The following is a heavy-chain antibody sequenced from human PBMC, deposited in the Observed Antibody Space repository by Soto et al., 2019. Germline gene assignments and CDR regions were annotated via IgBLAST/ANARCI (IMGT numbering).Heavy chain of an antibody. CDR3: AREGDIKCHSDSSDEPGD. CDR2: IIPSIGII. CDR1: GGTFRSFV. V-gene: IGHV1-69*04. D-gene: IGHD3-22*01. Sequence: QVQLVQSGAEVKKPGSSVKVSCKASGGTFRSFVISWVRQAPGQGREWMGRIIPSIGIINYAQKFQGRVTITADTSTSTAYIELSSLRSDDTAVSYCAREGDIKCHSDSSDEPGDWGQGTLVTVAS. J-gene: IGHJ4*02.